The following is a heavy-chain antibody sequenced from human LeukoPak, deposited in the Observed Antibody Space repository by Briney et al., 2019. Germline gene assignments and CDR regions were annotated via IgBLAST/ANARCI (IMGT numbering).Heavy chain of an antibody. Sequence: PSETLSLTCAVYGGSFSGYYWSWIRQPPGKGLEWIGYIYYTGITNYNPSLKSRVTISVDTSKNQFSLRLSSVTAADTAVYYCARTVTYYYNAMDVWGQGTTVTVSS. CDR2: IYYTGIT. J-gene: IGHJ6*02. CDR1: GGSFSGYY. V-gene: IGHV4-59*08. CDR3: ARTVTYYYNAMDV. D-gene: IGHD4-17*01.